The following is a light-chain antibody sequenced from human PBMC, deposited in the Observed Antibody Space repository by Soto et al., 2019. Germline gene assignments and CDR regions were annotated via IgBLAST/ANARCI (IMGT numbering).Light chain of an antibody. V-gene: IGKV3D-15*01. J-gene: IGKJ4*01. Sequence: EIVMTQSPATLSVSPGERATLSCRASQSVSSNFAWYQQKPGQAPRLLIYGASIRATGSPARFSGSGSGTEFTLTISSLQSEDFAVYYCQQYNNWPALTFGGGTKVEIK. CDR1: QSVSSN. CDR3: QQYNNWPALT. CDR2: GAS.